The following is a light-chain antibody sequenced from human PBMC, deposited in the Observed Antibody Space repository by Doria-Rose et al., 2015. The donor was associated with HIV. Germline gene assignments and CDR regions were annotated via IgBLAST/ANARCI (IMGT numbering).Light chain of an antibody. CDR3: AAWDDSLSGWV. V-gene: IGLV1-47*01. Sequence: ISCSGSSSNIGSNYVYWYQQLPGTAPKLLIYRNNQRPSGVPDRFSGSKSGTSASLAISGLRSEDEADYYCAAWDDSLSGWVFGGGTKLTVL. J-gene: IGLJ3*02. CDR1: SSNIGSNY. CDR2: RNN.